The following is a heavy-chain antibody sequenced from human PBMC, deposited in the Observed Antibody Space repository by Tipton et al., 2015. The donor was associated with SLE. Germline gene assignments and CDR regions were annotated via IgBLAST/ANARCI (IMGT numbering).Heavy chain of an antibody. D-gene: IGHD1-26*01. CDR2: ISAYNGNT. CDR3: ASALVGARGDFDY. J-gene: IGHJ4*02. Sequence: QSGPEVKKPGTSVKVSCKASGYTFTDYFMHWVRQAPGQGLEWMGWISAYNGNTNYAQKPQGRVTMTTDTSTSTAYMELRSLRSDDTAVYYCASALVGARGDFDYWGQGTLVTVSS. V-gene: IGHV1-18*04. CDR1: GYTFTDYF.